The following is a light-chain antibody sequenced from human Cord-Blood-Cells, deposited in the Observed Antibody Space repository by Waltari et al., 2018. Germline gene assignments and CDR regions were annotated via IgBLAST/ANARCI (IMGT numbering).Light chain of an antibody. CDR3: QQYDNLPLT. CDR2: DAS. V-gene: IGKV1-33*01. CDR1: KDISNY. Sequence: DIHMTQSTSSLSASVVDIVTITCQASKDISNYLNWYQQKPGKAPKLLIYDASNLETGVPSRFSGSGSGTDFTFTISSLQPEDIATYYCQQYDNLPLTFGGGTKVEIK. J-gene: IGKJ4*01.